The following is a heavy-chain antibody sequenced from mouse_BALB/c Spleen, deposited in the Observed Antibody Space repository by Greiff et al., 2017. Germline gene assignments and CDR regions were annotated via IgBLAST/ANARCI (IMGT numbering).Heavy chain of an antibody. CDR3: ARPMITTWFAY. J-gene: IGHJ3*01. CDR1: GFNIKDTY. V-gene: IGHV14-3*02. Sequence: VQLQQSGAELVKPGASVKLSCTASGFNIKDTYMHWVKQRPEQGLEWIGRIDPANGNTKYDPKFQGKATITADTSSNTAYLQLSSLTSEDTAVYYCARPMITTWFAYWGQGTLVTVSA. D-gene: IGHD2-4*01. CDR2: IDPANGNT.